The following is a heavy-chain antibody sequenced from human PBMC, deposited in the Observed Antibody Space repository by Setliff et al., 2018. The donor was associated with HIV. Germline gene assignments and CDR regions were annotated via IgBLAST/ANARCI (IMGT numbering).Heavy chain of an antibody. D-gene: IGHD3-9*01. CDR3: VREGEYFDTIGHYLVRRFFDL. CDR1: GFTFGSYA. Sequence: GGSLRLSCAPSGFTFGSYAMSWVRQAPGKGLEWVAGISGSGDSTFYADSLKGRFTISRDNAKNTLYLQMNSLRAEDTAVYYCVREGEYFDTIGHYLVRRFFDLWGQGTMVTVSS. J-gene: IGHJ3*01. CDR2: ISGSGDST. V-gene: IGHV3-23*01.